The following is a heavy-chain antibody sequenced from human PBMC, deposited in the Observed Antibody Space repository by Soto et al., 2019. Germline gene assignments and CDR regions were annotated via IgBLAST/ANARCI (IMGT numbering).Heavy chain of an antibody. V-gene: IGHV4-59*01. J-gene: IGHJ4*02. CDR2: IYYSGST. CDR3: ASTAHSSGWYSGGFDY. CDR1: GGSISSYY. Sequence: PSETLSLTCTVSGGSISSYYWSWIRQPPGKGLEWIGYIYYSGSTNYNPSLKSRVTISVDTSKNQFSLKLSSMTAADTAVYYCASTAHSSGWYSGGFDYWGQGTLVTSPQ. D-gene: IGHD6-19*01.